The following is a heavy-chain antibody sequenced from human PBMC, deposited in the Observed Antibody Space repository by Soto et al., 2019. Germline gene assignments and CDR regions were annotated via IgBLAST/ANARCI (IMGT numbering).Heavy chain of an antibody. CDR2: IYYTGST. D-gene: IGHD4-17*01. CDR1: GGSMSSNY. J-gene: IGHJ4*02. Sequence: DTLSLTCTVSGGSMSSNYWTWIRQSPGKGLEWIGYIYYTGSTKYNPSLKSRVTISLDTSKNQFSLRLTSVTSADTAVYYCARRRSYSDFFDYFGQGAQGTVST. CDR3: ARRRSYSDFFDY. V-gene: IGHV4-59*01.